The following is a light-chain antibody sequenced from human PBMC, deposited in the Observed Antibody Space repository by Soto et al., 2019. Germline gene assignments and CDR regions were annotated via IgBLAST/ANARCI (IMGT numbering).Light chain of an antibody. CDR2: DAS. CDR3: QQYMSYS. J-gene: IGKJ1*01. V-gene: IGKV1-5*01. CDR1: ESIRTW. Sequence: DIQMTQSPSTLSASIGDRVTITCRASESIRTWLAWYQHKPGKAPKFLIYDASSLESGVPSRFSGSGSGTEFTLTISSLQPDDFATYYCQQYMSYSFGQGTKVDIK.